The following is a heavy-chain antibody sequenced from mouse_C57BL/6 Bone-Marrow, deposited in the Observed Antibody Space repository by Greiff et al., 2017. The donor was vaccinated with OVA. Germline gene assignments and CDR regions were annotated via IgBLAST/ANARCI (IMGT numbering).Heavy chain of an antibody. CDR2: IWWDDDK. Sequence: QVTLKECGPGILQPSQTLSLTCSFSGFSLSTFGMGVGWIRQPSGQGLEWLAHIWWDDDKYYNPALKSRHTITKATSKNQVFLKIANVDTADTATYYCARIGNYPGYFDYCGRGKRITVSS. D-gene: IGHD2-1*01. CDR3: ARIGNYPGYFDY. J-gene: IGHJ2*03. CDR1: GFSLSTFGMG. V-gene: IGHV8-8*01.